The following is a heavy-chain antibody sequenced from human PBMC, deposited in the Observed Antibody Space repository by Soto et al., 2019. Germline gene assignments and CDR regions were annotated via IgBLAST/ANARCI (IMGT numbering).Heavy chain of an antibody. J-gene: IGHJ6*03. CDR1: GGSVSSRSYY. CDR3: ARQGVATEDYYYSYYMDV. D-gene: IGHD5-12*01. V-gene: IGHV4-39*01. CDR2: VYYSGST. Sequence: PSEALSLTGTGSGGSVSSRSYYWGWVRQPPGKGLEWIGSVYYSGSTYYNPSLEGRVTISVDKSKNQFSLKLMSLTAADTAVYYCARQGVATEDYYYSYYMDVWGKATTVTVSS.